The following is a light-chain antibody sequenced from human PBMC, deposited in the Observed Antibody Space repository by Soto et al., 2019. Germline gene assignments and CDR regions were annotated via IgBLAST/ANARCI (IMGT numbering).Light chain of an antibody. CDR3: CSYAGSYTHV. CDR2: DVS. J-gene: IGLJ1*01. V-gene: IGLV2-11*01. Sequence: QSALTQPRSVSGSPGQSVTISCTGTSSDVGGYNYVSWYQQHPGKAPKLMIYDVSKRPSGVPDRFSGSKSGNTASLTISGLQAEDEADYYCCSYAGSYTHVFGTGTKLTDL. CDR1: SSDVGGYNY.